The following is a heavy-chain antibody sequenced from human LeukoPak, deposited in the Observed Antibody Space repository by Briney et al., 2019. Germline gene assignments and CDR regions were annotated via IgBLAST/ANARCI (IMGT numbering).Heavy chain of an antibody. D-gene: IGHD2-8*01. CDR1: GYTFAGYY. Sequence: GASVKVSCKXSGYTFAGYYMHWVRQAPGQGLEWMGWINPNSGGTNYAQKFQGRVTMTRDTSISTAYMELSRLRSDDTAVYYCARGTYCTNGVCYLGYWGQGTLVTVSS. V-gene: IGHV1-2*02. J-gene: IGHJ4*02. CDR3: ARGTYCTNGVCYLGY. CDR2: INPNSGGT.